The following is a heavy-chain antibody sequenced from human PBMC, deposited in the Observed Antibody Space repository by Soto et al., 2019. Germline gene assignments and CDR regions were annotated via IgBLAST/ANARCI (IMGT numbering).Heavy chain of an antibody. CDR2: ISIRGDYR. Sequence: EGQLLPSGGGLVQPGESLRLSCAASGFTFSSSGMSWVRQAPGKGLEWVSSISIRGDYRYYADSVKGRFTISRYNSKNTLYLQMSSLTAEDTALYYCANHGGFDFWGQGTMVAVSS. CDR3: ANHGGFDF. D-gene: IGHD4-17*01. V-gene: IGHV3-23*01. CDR1: GFTFSSSG. J-gene: IGHJ3*01.